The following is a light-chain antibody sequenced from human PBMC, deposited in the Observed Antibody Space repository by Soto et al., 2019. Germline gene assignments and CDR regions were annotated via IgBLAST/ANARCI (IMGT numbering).Light chain of an antibody. CDR1: QAISND. CDR3: LHDALFPYS. J-gene: IGKJ2*03. Sequence: AIQMTQSPSSLSASVGDTVTFTCRASQAISNDLGWFQQRPGKPPKLLIYGISILQTGVPSRFSGGGSGTDFTLTISGLQPEDFATYYCLHDALFPYSFGQGTRLEI. CDR2: GIS. V-gene: IGKV1-6*01.